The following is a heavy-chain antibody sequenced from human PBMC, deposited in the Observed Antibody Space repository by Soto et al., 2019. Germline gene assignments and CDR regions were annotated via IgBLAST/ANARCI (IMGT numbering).Heavy chain of an antibody. D-gene: IGHD3-10*01. CDR1: GFTFSSYS. V-gene: IGHV3-21*01. CDR2: ISSSSSYI. CDR3: ARDPFDYYGSGSYQKGPNWFDP. J-gene: IGHJ5*02. Sequence: GGSLRLSCAASGFTFSSYSMNWVRQAPGKGLEWVSSISSSSSYIYYADSVKGRFTISRDNAKNSLYLQMNSLRAEDTAVYYCARDPFDYYGSGSYQKGPNWFDPWGQGTLVTVSS.